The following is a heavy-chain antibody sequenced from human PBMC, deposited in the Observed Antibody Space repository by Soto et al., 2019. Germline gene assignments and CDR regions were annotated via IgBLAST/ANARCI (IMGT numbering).Heavy chain of an antibody. J-gene: IGHJ4*02. CDR1: GFTFSSYA. V-gene: IGHV3-30-3*01. CDR3: ARDAGATAISDY. D-gene: IGHD1-26*01. CDR2: ISYDGSNK. Sequence: GGSLRLSCAASGFTFSSYAMHWVRQAPGKGLEWVAVISYDGSNKYYADSVKGRFTISRDNSKNTLYLQMNSLRAEDTAVYYCARDAGATAISDYWGQGTLVTVSS.